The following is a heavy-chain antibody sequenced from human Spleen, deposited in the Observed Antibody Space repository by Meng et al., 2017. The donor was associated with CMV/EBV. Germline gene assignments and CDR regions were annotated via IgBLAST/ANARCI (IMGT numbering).Heavy chain of an antibody. D-gene: IGHD3-3*01. Sequence: GESLKISCAVSGFTFTNYAMSWVRRAPGKGLVWVSSISSSGTYIYYADSVRGRFTISRDNAKNSLYLEMDSLRAEDTAVYYCVRDLPPYYDFWSGYLDLWGQGTLVTVSS. CDR3: VRDLPPYYDFWSGYLDL. CDR1: GFTFTNYA. V-gene: IGHV3-21*01. J-gene: IGHJ5*02. CDR2: ISSSGTYI.